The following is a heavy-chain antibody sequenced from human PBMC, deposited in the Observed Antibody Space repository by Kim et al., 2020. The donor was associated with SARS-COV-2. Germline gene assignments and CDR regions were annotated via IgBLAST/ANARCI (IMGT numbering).Heavy chain of an antibody. CDR2: INHSGST. D-gene: IGHD2-2*01. J-gene: IGHJ4*02. Sequence: SETLSLTCAVYGGSFSGYYWSWIRQPPGKGLEWIGEINHSGSTNYNPSLKSRVTISVDTSKNQFSLKLSSVTAADTAVYYCARSRISYPHYYFDYWGQGTLVTVSS. V-gene: IGHV4-34*01. CDR1: GGSFSGYY. CDR3: ARSRISYPHYYFDY.